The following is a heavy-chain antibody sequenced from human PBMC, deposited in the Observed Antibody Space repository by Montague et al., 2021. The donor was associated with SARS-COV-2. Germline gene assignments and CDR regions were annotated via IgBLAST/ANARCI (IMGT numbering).Heavy chain of an antibody. CDR1: GGSISTYY. Sequence: SETLSLTCTVSGGSISTYYWSWIRQPPGKGLEWIAYINYSGTTNHNPSFKSRVSVSLDTSKNHFSLNLKSVTAAETAVYYCARSGWLTRGFDSWGQGTLVFVSS. CDR3: ARSGWLTRGFDS. CDR2: INYSGTT. D-gene: IGHD5-12*01. V-gene: IGHV4-59*01. J-gene: IGHJ4*02.